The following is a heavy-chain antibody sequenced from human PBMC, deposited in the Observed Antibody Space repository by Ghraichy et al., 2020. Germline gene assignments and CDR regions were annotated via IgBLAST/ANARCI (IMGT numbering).Heavy chain of an antibody. CDR2: ISSSGSTI. D-gene: IGHD3-22*01. Sequence: LSLTCAASGFTFSDYYMSWIRQAPGKRLEWVSYISSSGSTIYYADSVKGRFTISRDNAKNSLYLQMNSLRAEDTAVYYCARDRWYYDSSGYISYWGQGTLVTVSS. CDR3: ARDRWYYDSSGYISY. J-gene: IGHJ4*02. CDR1: GFTFSDYY. V-gene: IGHV3-11*01.